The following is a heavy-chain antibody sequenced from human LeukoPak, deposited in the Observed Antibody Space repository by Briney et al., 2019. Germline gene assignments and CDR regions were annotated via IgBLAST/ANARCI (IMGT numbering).Heavy chain of an antibody. J-gene: IGHJ6*02. CDR2: IRTKDFGATT. CDR1: GFTFGDYA. D-gene: IGHD5-12*01. Sequence: LAGRSLRLSCSASGFTFGDYAMGWVRQAPGKGLEWLGFIRTKDFGATTQYPASVKGRFSISRDDSERVVYLQMNSLNIEDTAVFYCTRLAGSGHDRFDFWGQGTTVTVSS. CDR3: TRLAGSGHDRFDF. V-gene: IGHV3-49*04.